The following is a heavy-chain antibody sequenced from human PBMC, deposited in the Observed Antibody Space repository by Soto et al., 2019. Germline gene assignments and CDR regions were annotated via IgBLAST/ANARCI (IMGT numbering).Heavy chain of an antibody. CDR3: ARSDGIALAYDI. Sequence: SVKVSCKASGGTFSSYAISWVRQAPGQGLEWMGGIIPIFGTANYAQKFQGRVTLTRNTSITTAYMELTSLTSEDTAVYFCARSDGIALAYDIWGQGTMVT. J-gene: IGHJ3*02. D-gene: IGHD6-13*01. CDR1: GGTFSSYA. V-gene: IGHV1-69*06. CDR2: IIPIFGTA.